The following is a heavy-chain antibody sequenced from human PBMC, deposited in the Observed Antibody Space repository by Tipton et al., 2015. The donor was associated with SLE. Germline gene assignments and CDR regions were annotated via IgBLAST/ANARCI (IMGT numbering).Heavy chain of an antibody. CDR3: ARGLSQDN. V-gene: IGHV4-39*07. CDR1: GGSISSATYY. Sequence: TLSLTCTVSGGSISSATYYWGWIRQPPGKGLEWIGSIYYTGSAYYNPSLKSRVIISVDTSKNQFSLMLTSVTAADTAVYYCARGLSQDNWGQGTLVTVSS. J-gene: IGHJ4*02. CDR2: IYYTGSA.